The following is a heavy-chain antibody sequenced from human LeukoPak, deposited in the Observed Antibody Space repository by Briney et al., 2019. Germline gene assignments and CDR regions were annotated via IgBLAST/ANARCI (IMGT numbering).Heavy chain of an antibody. CDR2: INYSGST. CDR3: ARHRVGSSFDD. Sequence: SGTLSLTCTVSGGSLSTYYWSWIRQPPGKGLEWIGYINYSGSTNYNPSLKSRVSISVDTSKNQFSLKLTSVTAADTAMYYCARHRVGSSFDDWGQGTLVTVSS. J-gene: IGHJ4*02. D-gene: IGHD6-13*01. V-gene: IGHV4-59*08. CDR1: GGSLSTYY.